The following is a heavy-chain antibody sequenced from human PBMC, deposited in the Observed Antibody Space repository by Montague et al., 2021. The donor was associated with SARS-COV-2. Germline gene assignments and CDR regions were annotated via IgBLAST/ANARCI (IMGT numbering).Heavy chain of an antibody. Sequence: SRRLSLSASGFTFDDYTMHWVRQAPGKGLEWVSLISWDGGSTYYADSVKGRFTISRDNSKNSLYLQMNSLRTGDTALYYCAKDLILGSGTRFDYWGQGTLVTVSS. CDR1: GFTFDDYT. CDR2: ISWDGGST. CDR3: AKDLILGSGTRFDY. D-gene: IGHD6-13*01. V-gene: IGHV3-43*01. J-gene: IGHJ4*02.